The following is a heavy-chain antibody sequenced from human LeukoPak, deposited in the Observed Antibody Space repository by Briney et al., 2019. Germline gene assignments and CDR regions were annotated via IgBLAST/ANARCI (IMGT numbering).Heavy chain of an antibody. CDR3: ARDRTPAGTMVRGVTLLKPNWFDP. Sequence: GGSLRLSCAASGFTFSSYAMHWVRQAPGKGLEWVAVISYDGSNKYYADSVKGRFTISRDNYKNTLYLQMNSLRAEDTAVYYCARDRTPAGTMVRGVTLLKPNWFDPWGQGTLVTVSS. J-gene: IGHJ5*02. D-gene: IGHD3-10*01. CDR2: ISYDGSNK. V-gene: IGHV3-30*04. CDR1: GFTFSSYA.